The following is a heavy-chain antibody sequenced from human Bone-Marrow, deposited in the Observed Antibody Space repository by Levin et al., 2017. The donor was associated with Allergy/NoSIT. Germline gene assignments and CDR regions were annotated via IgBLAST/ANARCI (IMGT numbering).Heavy chain of an antibody. CDR3: AREDLGKLDS. D-gene: IGHD1-14*01. V-gene: IGHV3-23*01. CDR1: GFTFTSYP. Sequence: GGSLRLSCAASGFTFTSYPMSWVRQSPGKGLEWVAAISATGQNTFYADSLKGRVTISRDYSKNTLFLEIRRLRAEDTAVYYCAREDLGKLDSWGQGTLVTVSS. J-gene: IGHJ4*02. CDR2: ISATGQNT.